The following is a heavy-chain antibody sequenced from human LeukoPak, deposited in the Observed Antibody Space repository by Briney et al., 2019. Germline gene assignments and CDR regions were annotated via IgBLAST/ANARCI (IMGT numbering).Heavy chain of an antibody. CDR1: GGSFSSGSDY. CDR2: IYTNGNT. Sequence: SQTLSLTCTVSGGSFSSGSDYWSWIRQPAGKGLEWIGRIYTNGNTNSNPSLKSRVTISIDTSKNQFSLKLSSVTAADTAVYYCARDSPWGGCDYWGQGTLVTVSS. D-gene: IGHD6-19*01. CDR3: ARDSPWGGCDY. J-gene: IGHJ4*02. V-gene: IGHV4-61*02.